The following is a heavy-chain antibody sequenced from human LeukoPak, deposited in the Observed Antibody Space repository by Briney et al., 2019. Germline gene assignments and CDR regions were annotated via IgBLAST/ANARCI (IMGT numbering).Heavy chain of an antibody. J-gene: IGHJ6*02. CDR2: IWYDGSNK. CDR1: GFSFSNCD. CDR3: ARGHYGMDV. V-gene: IGHV3-33*01. Sequence: GGSLRLSCAASGFSFSNCDMHWVRQAPGKGLEWVAVIWYDGSNKYYADSVKGRFTISRDNSKNTLYLQMNSLRAEDTAVYYCARGHYGMDVWGQGTTVIVSS.